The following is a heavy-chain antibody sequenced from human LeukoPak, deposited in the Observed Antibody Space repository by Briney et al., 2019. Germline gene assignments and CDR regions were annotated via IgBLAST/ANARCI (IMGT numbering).Heavy chain of an antibody. V-gene: IGHV4-59*01. D-gene: IGHD2-21*02. CDR1: GGSISSYY. CDR2: IYYSGST. J-gene: IGHJ3*02. CDR3: ARDCGGDCSDAFDI. Sequence: PSETLSLTCTVSGGSISSYYWSWIRQPPGKGLEWIGYIYYSGSTNYNPSLKSRVTISVDTSKNQFSLKLSSVTAADTAVYYCARDCGGDCSDAFDIWGQGTMVTVSS.